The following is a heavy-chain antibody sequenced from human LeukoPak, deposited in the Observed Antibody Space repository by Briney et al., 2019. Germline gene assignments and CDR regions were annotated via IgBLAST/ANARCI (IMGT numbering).Heavy chain of an antibody. J-gene: IGHJ4*02. V-gene: IGHV5-51*01. D-gene: IGHD2-15*01. CDR2: IYPGDSNT. CDR1: GYSFTNYW. CDR3: ARQVYCGGGSCYGHYYFDF. Sequence: GESLKISCKGFGYSFTNYWIGWVRPMPGKGLEWMGIIYPGDSNTRYSPSFQGQVTISADKSINTAYLQWSSLKASDTAMYYCARQVYCGGGSCYGHYYFDFWGQGTLVTVSS.